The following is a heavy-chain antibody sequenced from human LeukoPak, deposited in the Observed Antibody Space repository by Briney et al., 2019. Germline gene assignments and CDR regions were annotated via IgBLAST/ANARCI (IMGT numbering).Heavy chain of an antibody. Sequence: PGRSLRLSCAASGFTFDDYAMHWVRQAPGKGLEGVSGISWNSGSIGYADSVKGRFTISRDNAKNSLYLQMNSLRAEDTALYYCAKDILDYDFWSGYYTNWGQGTLVTVSS. CDR1: GFTFDDYA. V-gene: IGHV3-9*01. CDR2: ISWNSGSI. D-gene: IGHD3-3*01. J-gene: IGHJ4*02. CDR3: AKDILDYDFWSGYYTN.